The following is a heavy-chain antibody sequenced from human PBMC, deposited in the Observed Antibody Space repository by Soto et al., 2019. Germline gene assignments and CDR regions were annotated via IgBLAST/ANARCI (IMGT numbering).Heavy chain of an antibody. D-gene: IGHD3-9*01. J-gene: IGHJ5*02. Sequence: QVQLVQSGAEARKPGASVRISCKASGYTFTDSPVHWVRQAPGHRLEWMGWINTGNGNTRSSEKFQGRVTITRDSSASTAYMDLSSLTSEDTAIYYCTREVPFDYFQWFDPWGQGTLVTVSS. CDR2: INTGNGNT. CDR3: TREVPFDYFQWFDP. V-gene: IGHV1-3*04. CDR1: GYTFTDSP.